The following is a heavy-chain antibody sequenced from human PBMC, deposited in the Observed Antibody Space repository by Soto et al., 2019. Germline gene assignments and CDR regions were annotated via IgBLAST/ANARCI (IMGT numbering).Heavy chain of an antibody. CDR3: ARDKRSGWPTYYYYGMDV. CDR1: GGSVSSGSYY. V-gene: IGHV4-61*01. D-gene: IGHD6-19*01. Sequence: QVQLQESGPGLVKPSETLSLTCTVSGGSVSSGSYYWSWIRQPPGKGLEWIGYIYYSGSTNYNPSLKSRVTISVDTSKNQFSLKLSSVTAADTAVYYCARDKRSGWPTYYYYGMDVWGQGTTVTVSS. CDR2: IYYSGST. J-gene: IGHJ6*02.